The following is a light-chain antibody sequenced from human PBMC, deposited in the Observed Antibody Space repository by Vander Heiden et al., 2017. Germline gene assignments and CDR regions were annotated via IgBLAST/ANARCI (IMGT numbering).Light chain of an antibody. J-gene: IGLJ2*01. Sequence: QSALTQPPSASGSPGQSVTISCTGTSSDVGGYNYVSWYQQHPGKAPKLMIYEVSKRPSGVPDRFSGSKSGNTASLTVSGFQAEDEADYYCSSYAGSNTVVFGGGTKLTVL. CDR3: SSYAGSNTVV. V-gene: IGLV2-8*01. CDR1: SSDVGGYNY. CDR2: EVS.